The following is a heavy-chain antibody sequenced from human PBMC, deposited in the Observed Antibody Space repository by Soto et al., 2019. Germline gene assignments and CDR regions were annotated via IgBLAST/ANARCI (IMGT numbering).Heavy chain of an antibody. D-gene: IGHD2-15*01. CDR2: IWYDGSNK. J-gene: IGHJ4*02. Sequence: QVQLVESGGGVVQPGRSLRLSCAASGFTFSSYGMHWVRQAPGKGLEWVAVIWYDGSNKYYADPVKGRFTISRDNSKNTLYLQTNSLRAEDTAVYYCASDYCSGGSCPLDYWGQGTLVTVSS. V-gene: IGHV3-33*01. CDR3: ASDYCSGGSCPLDY. CDR1: GFTFSSYG.